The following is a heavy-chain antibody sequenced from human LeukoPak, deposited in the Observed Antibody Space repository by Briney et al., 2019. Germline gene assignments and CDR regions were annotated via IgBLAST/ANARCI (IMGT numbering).Heavy chain of an antibody. CDR1: GYTFTSYG. Sequence: ASVKVSRKASGYTFTSYGISWVRQAPGLGLEWMGWISAYNGNTNYAQKFQGRVTMTTDTSTSTAYMELRSLRSDDTAVYYCARQVDTTMALPDYWGQGTLVTVSS. D-gene: IGHD5-18*01. V-gene: IGHV1-18*01. CDR3: ARQVDTTMALPDY. J-gene: IGHJ4*02. CDR2: ISAYNGNT.